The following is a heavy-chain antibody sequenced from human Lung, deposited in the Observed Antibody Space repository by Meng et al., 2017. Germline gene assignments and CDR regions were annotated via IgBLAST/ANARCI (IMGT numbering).Heavy chain of an antibody. V-gene: IGHV4-39*01. J-gene: IGHJ4*02. Sequence: QLQLQESGTGLVKPSETLSLTCTSSGGSISSSRNYWDWIRQPPGKRLEWIGSIYYSGATYYNPSLKSRVTMSVDTSKNQFSLRLSSVTAADTAVFYCARRVHDGRHYHYFDYWGQGALVTVSS. D-gene: IGHD3-16*01. CDR2: IYYSGAT. CDR3: ARRVHDGRHYHYFDY. CDR1: GGSISSSRNY.